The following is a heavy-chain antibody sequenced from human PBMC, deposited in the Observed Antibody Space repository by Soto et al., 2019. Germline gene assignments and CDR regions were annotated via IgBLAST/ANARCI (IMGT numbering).Heavy chain of an antibody. V-gene: IGHV3-21*01. Sequence: GGSLRLSCAASGFTFSSYSMNWVRQAPGKGLEWVSSISSSSSYIYYADSVKGRFTISRDNAKNSLYLQMNSLRAEDTAVYYCARDHKQKIGGMDLWGKGTKVTVS. CDR3: ARDHKQKIGGMDL. CDR2: ISSSSSYI. D-gene: IGHD2-21*01. J-gene: IGHJ6*04. CDR1: GFTFSSYS.